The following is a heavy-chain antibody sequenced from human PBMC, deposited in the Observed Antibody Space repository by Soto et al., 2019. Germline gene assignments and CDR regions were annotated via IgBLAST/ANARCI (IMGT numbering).Heavy chain of an antibody. J-gene: IGHJ4*02. CDR3: ARVAVAGTRIDY. CDR2: IYHSVST. Sequence: QVQLQESGPGLVKPSGTLSLTCAVSGGSISSSNWWSWVRQPPGNGLEWIGEIYHSVSTNYNPSLKSRVAIPVDKAKMQFSLKLSSVTAADTAVYYCARVAVAGTRIDYWGQGTLVTVSS. V-gene: IGHV4-4*02. D-gene: IGHD6-19*01. CDR1: GGSISSSNW.